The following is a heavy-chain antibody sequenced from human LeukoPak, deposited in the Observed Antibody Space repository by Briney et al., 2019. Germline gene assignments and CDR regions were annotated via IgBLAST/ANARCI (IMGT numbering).Heavy chain of an antibody. V-gene: IGHV3-23*01. J-gene: IGHJ4*02. Sequence: RSGGSLRLSCAASGFTFSSYGMSWVRQAPGKGLEWVSAISGSGGSTYYADSVKGRFTISRDNSKNTLYLQTNSLRVEDTAVYYCVCLGLGGLSLDWGQGTLVTVSS. CDR3: VCLGLGGLSLD. D-gene: IGHD3-16*01. CDR2: ISGSGGST. CDR1: GFTFSSYG.